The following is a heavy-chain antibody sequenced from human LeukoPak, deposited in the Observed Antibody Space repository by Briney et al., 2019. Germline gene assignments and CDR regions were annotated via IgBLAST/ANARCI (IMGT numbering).Heavy chain of an antibody. CDR1: GYTFTSYG. V-gene: IGHV1-18*01. CDR2: ISAYNGNT. D-gene: IGHD2-15*01. J-gene: IGHJ3*02. CDR3: AGQTHCSGGSCYGFDAFDI. Sequence: ASVKVSCKASGYTFTSYGISWVRQAPGQGLEWMGWISAYNGNTNYAQKLQGRVTMTADTSTSTAYMELRSLRSDDTAVYYCAGQTHCSGGSCYGFDAFDIWGQGTMVTVSS.